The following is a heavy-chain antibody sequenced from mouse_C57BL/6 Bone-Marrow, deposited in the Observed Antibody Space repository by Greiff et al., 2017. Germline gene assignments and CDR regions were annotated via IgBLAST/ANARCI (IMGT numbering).Heavy chain of an antibody. CDR3: ARHERYYDYEGYFDY. D-gene: IGHD2-4*01. CDR2: FYPGSGSI. V-gene: IGHV1-62-2*01. Sequence: VQLVESGAELVKPGASVKLSCKASGYIFTEYTIHWVKQRSGQGLEWIGWFYPGSGSIKYNERFKDKATLTADKSSNTVYMELSRLTSEDSAVYVCARHERYYDYEGYFDYWGQGTTLTVAS. J-gene: IGHJ2*01. CDR1: GYIFTEYT.